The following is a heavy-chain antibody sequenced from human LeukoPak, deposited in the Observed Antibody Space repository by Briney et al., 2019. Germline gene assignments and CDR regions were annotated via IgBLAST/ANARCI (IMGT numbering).Heavy chain of an antibody. V-gene: IGHV4-4*07. CDR2: MSNGGSN. Sequence: SETLSLTCTVSGGSISSYYWSWIRQPAGKGLEWIGRMSNGGSNNYNPSLKSRVTMSVDTSKNQVSLKLSAVTAADTAVYYCARDQYKYDGNYRYYQHMDVWGKGTTVTISS. J-gene: IGHJ6*03. D-gene: IGHD3-22*01. CDR3: ARDQYKYDGNYRYYQHMDV. CDR1: GGSISSYY.